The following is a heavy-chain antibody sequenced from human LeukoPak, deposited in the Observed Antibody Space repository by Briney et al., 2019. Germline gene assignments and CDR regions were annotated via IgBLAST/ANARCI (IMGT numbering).Heavy chain of an antibody. V-gene: IGHV4-30-2*01. J-gene: IGHJ6*02. CDR2: IYHSGST. CDR3: ARRPLYYYYGMDV. CDR1: GGSISSGGYS. Sequence: SETLSLTCAVSGGSISSGGYSWSWIRQPPEKGLEWIGYIYHSGSTYYNPSLKSRVTISVDRSKNQFSLKLSSVTAADTAVYYCARRPLYYYYGMDVWGQGTTVTVSS.